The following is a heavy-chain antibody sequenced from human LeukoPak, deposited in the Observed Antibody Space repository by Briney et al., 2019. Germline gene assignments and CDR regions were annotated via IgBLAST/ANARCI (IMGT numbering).Heavy chain of an antibody. D-gene: IGHD2-2*01. V-gene: IGHV4-39*01. CDR3: ARHYCSSTSCYYYYYYMDV. J-gene: IGHJ6*03. Sequence: SETLSLTCTVSGGSISSSSYYWGWIRQPPGKGLEWIGSIYYSGSTYYNPSLKSRVTISVDTSKSQFSLKLSSVTAADTAVYYCARHYCSSTSCYYYYYYMDVWGKGTTVTVSS. CDR1: GGSISSSSYY. CDR2: IYYSGST.